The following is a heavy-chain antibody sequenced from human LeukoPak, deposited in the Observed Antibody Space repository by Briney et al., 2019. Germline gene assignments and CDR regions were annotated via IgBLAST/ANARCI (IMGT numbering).Heavy chain of an antibody. Sequence: SSETLSLTCAVCGGSFSGYYWSWIRQPPGKGLEWIGEINHSGSTNYNPSLKSRVTISVDTSKNQFSLKLSSVTAADTAFYYCARLKFISGSYSTFDFWGQGTLVTVSS. J-gene: IGHJ4*02. D-gene: IGHD1-26*01. CDR3: ARLKFISGSYSTFDF. CDR2: INHSGST. V-gene: IGHV4-34*01. CDR1: GGSFSGYY.